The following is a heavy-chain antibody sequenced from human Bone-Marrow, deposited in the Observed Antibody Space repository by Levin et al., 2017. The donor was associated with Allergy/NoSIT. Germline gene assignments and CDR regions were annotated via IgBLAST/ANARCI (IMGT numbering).Heavy chain of an antibody. CDR2: ITTGSST. CDR1: GFTFSDYY. D-gene: IGHD3-3*01. Sequence: GESLKISCSASGFTFSDYYMSWIRQAPGKGLEWVSYITTGSSTYYTDSVKGRFITSRDNAKKSLYLQMTSLRAEDTAVYSCVRDDTFGSLYSLCQVALVTVSS. CDR3: VRDDTFGSLYS. V-gene: IGHV3-11*01. J-gene: IGHJ5*01.